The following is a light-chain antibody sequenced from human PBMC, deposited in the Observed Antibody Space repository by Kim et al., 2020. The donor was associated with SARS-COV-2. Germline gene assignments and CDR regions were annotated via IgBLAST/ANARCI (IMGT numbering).Light chain of an antibody. V-gene: IGKV1-33*01. J-gene: IGKJ4*01. CDR3: QQYDKLPLT. CDR1: HDVSNY. CDR2: DVS. Sequence: DVQMTQSPSSLSASIGDRVTITCQASHDVSNYLNWYQQQSGKAPKVLIHDVSDLETGVPSRFSGSGFGTEFTLTISRLQPEDIGTYICQQYDKLPLTFGGGTKVDIK.